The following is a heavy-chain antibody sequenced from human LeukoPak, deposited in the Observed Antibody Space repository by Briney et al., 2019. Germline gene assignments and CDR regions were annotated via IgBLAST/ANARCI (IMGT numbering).Heavy chain of an antibody. D-gene: IGHD6-19*01. CDR3: VGGSGWYSDY. CDR1: GFTFSSYA. J-gene: IGHJ4*02. Sequence: GGSLRLSCAASGFTFSSYAMSWVRQAPGKGLEWVSAISGSGGYTYYADSVKGRFTISRDNSKNTLYLQMKNLRAEDTAVYYCVGGSGWYSDYWGQGTLVTVSS. V-gene: IGHV3-23*01. CDR2: ISGSGGYT.